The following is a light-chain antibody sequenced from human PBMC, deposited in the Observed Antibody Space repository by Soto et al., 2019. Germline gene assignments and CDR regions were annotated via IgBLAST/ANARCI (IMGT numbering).Light chain of an antibody. J-gene: IGKJ4*01. CDR3: QQYGRSPLT. CDR2: GAS. CDR1: QSFNSNY. Sequence: EIWLTQFPGTLSLSPGERATLSCTASQSFNSNYLAWYQQKPGQAPRLLIYGASTRATGIPDRFSGSGSGTDFTLTISRLEPEDFAVYYCQQYGRSPLTFGGGTKVDIK. V-gene: IGKV3-20*01.